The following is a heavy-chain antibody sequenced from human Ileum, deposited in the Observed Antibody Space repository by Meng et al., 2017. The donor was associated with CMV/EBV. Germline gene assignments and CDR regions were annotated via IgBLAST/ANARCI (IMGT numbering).Heavy chain of an antibody. D-gene: IGHD3-10*01. Sequence: SCATSGISFRSNVLHWVGQVPGKRLRWISRMGTDGYKLNYVGTVESRFNISRDNSKSALWMQMNGLRVEDTAVYYCAKDVSGWGDFDLWGRGTLVTVSS. CDR2: MGTDGYKL. CDR1: GISFRSNV. J-gene: IGHJ2*01. V-gene: IGHV3-23*01. CDR3: AKDVSGWGDFDL.